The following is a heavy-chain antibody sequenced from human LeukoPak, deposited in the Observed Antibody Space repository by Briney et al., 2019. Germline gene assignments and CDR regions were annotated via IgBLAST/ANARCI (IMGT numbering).Heavy chain of an antibody. CDR2: ISGSGGST. V-gene: IGHV3-23*01. CDR3: SKSDPPLPYYYYHQIDV. CDR1: GFTFSSYA. D-gene: IGHD1-26*01. Sequence: GGSLRLSCAASGFTFSSYAMSWVRQAPGKGLEWVSAISGSGGSTYYADSVKGRFTISRDNSKNTLYLQMNSLRAEDTAVYYRSKSDPPLPYYYYHQIDVWGKGTTVTVSS. J-gene: IGHJ6*03.